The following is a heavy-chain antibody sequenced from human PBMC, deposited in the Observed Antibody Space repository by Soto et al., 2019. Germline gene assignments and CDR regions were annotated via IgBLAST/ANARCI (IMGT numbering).Heavy chain of an antibody. CDR1: GFTFSSYA. CDR2: ISSNGGST. Sequence: GGSLRLSCSASGFTFSSYAMHWVRQAPGKGLEYVSAISSNGGSTYYADSVKGRFTISRDNSKNTLYLQMSSLRAEDTAVYYCVKGFNYYYSGMDVWGQGTTVTVSS. CDR3: VKGFNYYYSGMDV. J-gene: IGHJ6*02. V-gene: IGHV3-64D*06.